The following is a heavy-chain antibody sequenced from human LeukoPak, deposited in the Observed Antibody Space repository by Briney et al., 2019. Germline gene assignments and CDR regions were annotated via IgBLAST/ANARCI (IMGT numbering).Heavy chain of an antibody. Sequence: GGSLRLSCAASGFDVGRNYMNWVRQAPGKGLEWVGRIKSKTDGGTTDYAAPVKGRFTISRDDSKNTLYLQMNSLKTEDTAVYYCTTDRRQWLFSTWGQGTLVTVSS. J-gene: IGHJ5*02. CDR3: TTDRRQWLFST. D-gene: IGHD6-19*01. CDR1: GFDVGRNY. CDR2: IKSKTDGGTT. V-gene: IGHV3-15*07.